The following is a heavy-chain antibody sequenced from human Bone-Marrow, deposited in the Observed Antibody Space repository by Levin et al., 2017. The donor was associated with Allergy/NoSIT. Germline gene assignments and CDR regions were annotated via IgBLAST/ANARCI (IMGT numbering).Heavy chain of an antibody. CDR2: ISYDGSNK. V-gene: IGHV3-30*18. J-gene: IGHJ6*02. D-gene: IGHD3-3*01. CDR3: AKDLNEIRYLEWLLDFYGMDV. CDR1: GFTFSSYA. Sequence: PGGSLRLSCAASGFTFSSYAMHWVRQAPGKGLEWVAIISYDGSNKYYAGSVKGRFTISRDNSKNTLYLEINSLRNEDTALYYCAKDLNEIRYLEWLLDFYGMDVWGQGTTVTVSS.